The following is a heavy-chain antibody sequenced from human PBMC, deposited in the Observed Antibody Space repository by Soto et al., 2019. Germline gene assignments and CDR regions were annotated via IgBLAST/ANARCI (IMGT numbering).Heavy chain of an antibody. J-gene: IGHJ6*02. CDR2: IIPFIGTA. CDR3: ARVVMTTVPASYYYGMDV. V-gene: IGHV1-69*18. CDR1: GGTFSSYA. Sequence: QVQLVQSGAEVKKPGSSVTVSCKASGGTFSSYAISWVRQAPGQGLEWMGRIIPFIGTANYAQKFQGRVTIPADESTSTAYMELTSLRSEHTPVYYCARVVMTTVPASYYYGMDVWGQGTTVTVSS. D-gene: IGHD4-4*01.